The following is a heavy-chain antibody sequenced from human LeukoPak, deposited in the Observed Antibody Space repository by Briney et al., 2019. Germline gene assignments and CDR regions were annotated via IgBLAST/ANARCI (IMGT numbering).Heavy chain of an antibody. V-gene: IGHV4-59*08. J-gene: IGHJ4*02. CDR3: ARLRRVDYFDY. CDR2: VYYSGDT. D-gene: IGHD2-15*01. Sequence: SETLSLTCTVSGASINGYYWSWVRQPPGQGLEWIGYVYYSGDTNYNPSLKSRVTISVDTSKNQFSLKLSSVTAADTAVYYCARLRRVDYFDYWGQGTLVTVSS. CDR1: GASINGYY.